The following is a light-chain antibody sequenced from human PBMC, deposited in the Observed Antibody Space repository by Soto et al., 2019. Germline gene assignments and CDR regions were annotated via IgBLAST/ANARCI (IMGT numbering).Light chain of an antibody. J-gene: IGKJ1*01. V-gene: IGKV1-5*03. CDR2: KAS. CDR3: QQYNFYSRT. CDR1: QSISTW. Sequence: DLQMTQSPATLSASVGDTVTITCRASQSISTWLAWYQQKPGEAPKLLIYKASSLQSGVPSRFSGLGSGTEFTLTISSLQPDDFATYFCQQYNFYSRTFGQGTKVEIK.